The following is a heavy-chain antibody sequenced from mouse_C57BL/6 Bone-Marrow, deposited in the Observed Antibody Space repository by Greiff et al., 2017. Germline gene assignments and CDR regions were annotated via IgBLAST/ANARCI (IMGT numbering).Heavy chain of an antibody. CDR2: IYPGNSDT. CDR1: GYTFTSYW. D-gene: IGHD1-1*01. J-gene: IGHJ1*03. V-gene: IGHV1-5*01. CDR3: KKEYDGGSYGYFDV. Sequence: VQLKQSGTVLARPGASVKMSCKTSGYTFTSYWMHWVKQRPGQGLEWIGAIYPGNSDTSYNQKFKGKAKLTAVTSASTAYMELSSLTNEEAAVYYCKKEYDGGSYGYFDVGGTGTTVTVSS.